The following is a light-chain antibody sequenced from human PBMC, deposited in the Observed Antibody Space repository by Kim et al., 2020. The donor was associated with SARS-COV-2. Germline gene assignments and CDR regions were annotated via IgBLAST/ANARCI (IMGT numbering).Light chain of an antibody. Sequence: FTCTLRSGISVAIYNIHWYQQKPGGLPQFLLGYKSDPNKQHGPGVPSRFSGSKDASTNAGLLVISGPQSQDEADYYCAIWYSNTWVFGGGTQLTVL. V-gene: IGLV5-39*01. J-gene: IGLJ3*02. CDR2: YKSDPNK. CDR1: SGISVAIYN. CDR3: AIWYSNTWV.